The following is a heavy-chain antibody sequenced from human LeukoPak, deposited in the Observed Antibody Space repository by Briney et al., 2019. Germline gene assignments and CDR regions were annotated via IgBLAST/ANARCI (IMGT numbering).Heavy chain of an antibody. V-gene: IGHV3-15*01. J-gene: IGHJ4*02. CDR1: GFTFNKAW. CDR2: IRRKTDGGTT. D-gene: IGHD2-8*02. Sequence: GGSLRLSCAASGFTFNKAWMSWVRQAPGKGLEWVGRIRRKTDGGTTDYAAPVKGRITISRDDSKNTLFLQMNSLKTEDTAVYYCTTVSDSGHLDYWGQGTLVTVSS. CDR3: TTVSDSGHLDY.